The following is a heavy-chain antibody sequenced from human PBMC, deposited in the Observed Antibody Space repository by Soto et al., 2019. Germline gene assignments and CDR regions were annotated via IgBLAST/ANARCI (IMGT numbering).Heavy chain of an antibody. CDR1: GFTFSSYA. CDR2: ISGSGGST. D-gene: IGHD5-12*01. V-gene: IGHV3-23*01. J-gene: IGHJ4*02. Sequence: PGGSLRLSCAASGFTFSSYAMSWVRQAPGKGLEWVSAISGSGGSTYYADSVKGRFTISRDNSKNKLYLQMNTLTAEDTAVYYCAKDEYGREYRGYDSFDYWGQVTLVTVSS. CDR3: AKDEYGREYRGYDSFDY.